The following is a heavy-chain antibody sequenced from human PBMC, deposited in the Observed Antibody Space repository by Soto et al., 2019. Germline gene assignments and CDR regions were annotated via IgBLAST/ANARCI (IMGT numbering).Heavy chain of an antibody. Sequence: SETLSLTCTVSGGAMSSYYWTWIRQPAGKGLEWIGRVYSSGGTHYNPSLKSRVTISLDTSKNQFSLRLLSVTDAATAVYYSAGGRRWPSCLDPWRKVNLV. J-gene: IGHJ5*02. CDR1: GGAMSSYY. CDR2: VYSSGGT. CDR3: AGGRRWPSCLDP. V-gene: IGHV4-4*07.